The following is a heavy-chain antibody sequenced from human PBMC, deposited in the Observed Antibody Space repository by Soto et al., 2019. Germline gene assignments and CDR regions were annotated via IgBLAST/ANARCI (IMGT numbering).Heavy chain of an antibody. J-gene: IGHJ3*02. D-gene: IGHD6-13*01. CDR3: ATGQQVRMADI. CDR1: GFTFSSYG. V-gene: IGHV3-33*01. Sequence: GGSLRLSCAASGFTFSSYGMHWVRQAPGKGLEWVAVIWYDGSNKYYADSAKGRFTISRDNSKNTLYLQMNSLRAEDTAVYFCATGQQVRMADIWGQGTMVT. CDR2: IWYDGSNK.